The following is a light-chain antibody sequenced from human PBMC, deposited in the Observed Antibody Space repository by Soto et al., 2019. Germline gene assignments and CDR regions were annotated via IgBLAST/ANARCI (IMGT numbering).Light chain of an antibody. CDR1: SSDIGGHDD. CDR3: CSYTRHLTPYV. J-gene: IGLJ1*01. V-gene: IGLV2-14*03. Sequence: QSVLTQPASVSGSPGQSITISCTGTSSDIGGHDDVSWYQQHPGKVPKLLIYGVTDRPSGVSNRFSGSKSGNVASLTISGLQAEDEADYYCCSYTRHLTPYVFGTGTNVTGL. CDR2: GVT.